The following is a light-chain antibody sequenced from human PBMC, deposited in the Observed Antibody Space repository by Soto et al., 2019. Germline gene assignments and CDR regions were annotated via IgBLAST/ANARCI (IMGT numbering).Light chain of an antibody. CDR1: KLGDKY. CDR2: EDS. CDR3: QAWDSSTVV. Sequence: SSELTQPPSVSVSPGQTARITCSGDKLGDKYASWYQQKPGQSPVLVIFEDSKRPSGIPERFSGSNSGNTATLTISGTQAMDEADYYCQAWDSSTVVFGTGTKLTVL. J-gene: IGLJ1*01. V-gene: IGLV3-1*01.